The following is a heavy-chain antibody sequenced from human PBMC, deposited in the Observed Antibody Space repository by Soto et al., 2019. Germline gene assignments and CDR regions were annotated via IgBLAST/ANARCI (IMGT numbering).Heavy chain of an antibody. V-gene: IGHV4-59*01. CDR2: IFFTGSA. J-gene: IGHJ6*02. CDR3: ARDGHGMDV. Sequence: WTWIRQPPGKGLEGIGKIFFTGSAHYNPSLRSRVTMSVDTSKDQFSLTLTSVTAADTAVYYCARDGHGMDVWGQGTTVTVSS.